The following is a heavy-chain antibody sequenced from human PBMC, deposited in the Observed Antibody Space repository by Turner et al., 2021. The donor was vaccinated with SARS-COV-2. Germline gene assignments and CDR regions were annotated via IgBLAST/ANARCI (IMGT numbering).Heavy chain of an antibody. V-gene: IGHV4-39*01. CDR1: GCPISTSSYY. J-gene: IGHJ6*02. D-gene: IGHD5-18*01. CDR3: ARLMDTAMDYYGTDV. CDR2: IYYSGSA. Sequence: QLKLQESGPGLVQPSETLSLTCTVSGCPISTSSYYWGWIRQPPGKGLELIGTIYYSGSAYDNPSLKGRVTISVDPSKNLFSLKLTSVTAADTAVYYCARLMDTAMDYYGTDVWGQGTTVTVSS.